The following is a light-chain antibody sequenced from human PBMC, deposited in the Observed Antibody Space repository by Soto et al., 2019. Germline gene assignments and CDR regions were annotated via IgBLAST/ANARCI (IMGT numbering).Light chain of an antibody. Sequence: QSVLTQPPSVSEAPRQRVTISCSGSSSNIGNNAVNWYQQLPGKAPKLLLYYDDLLPSGVSDRFSGSKSGTSASLAISWLQSEDEADYYWAAWDASLNGYVFGTGTQLTVL. J-gene: IGLJ1*01. CDR3: AAWDASLNGYV. CDR1: SSNIGNNA. CDR2: YDD. V-gene: IGLV1-36*01.